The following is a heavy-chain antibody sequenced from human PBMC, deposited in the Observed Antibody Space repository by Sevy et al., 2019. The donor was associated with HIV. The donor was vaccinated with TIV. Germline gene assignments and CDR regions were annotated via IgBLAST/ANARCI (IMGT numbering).Heavy chain of an antibody. J-gene: IGHJ4*02. CDR1: GFTFSGHG. CDR2: ISYDGSGR. D-gene: IGHD3-22*01. CDR3: AKDQGAAKYYYDSSGYWDY. V-gene: IGHV3-30*18. Sequence: GGSLRLSCAASGFTFSGHGMHWVRQAPGKGLEWVALISYDGSGRYYADSVKGRFTISRDNSKNTLYLQMNSLRAEDTAVYYCAKDQGAAKYYYDSSGYWDYWGQGTLVTVSS.